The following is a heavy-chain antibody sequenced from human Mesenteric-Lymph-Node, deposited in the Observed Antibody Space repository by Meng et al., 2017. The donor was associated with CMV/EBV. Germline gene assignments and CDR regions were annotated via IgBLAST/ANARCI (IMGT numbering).Heavy chain of an antibody. CDR1: GYTFTSYG. Sequence: ASVKVSCKASGYTFTSYGISWVRQAPGQGLEWMGWISAYNGNTHYAQKLQGRVTMTTDTSTSTAYMELRSLRSDDTAVYYCARDFSEAMDLFLDVWGQGTTVTVSS. D-gene: IGHD5-18*01. CDR3: ARDFSEAMDLFLDV. J-gene: IGHJ6*02. CDR2: ISAYNGNT. V-gene: IGHV1-18*01.